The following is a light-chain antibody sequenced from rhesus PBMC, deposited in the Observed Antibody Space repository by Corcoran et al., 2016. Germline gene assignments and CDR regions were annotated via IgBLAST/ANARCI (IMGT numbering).Light chain of an antibody. CDR1: QSVRSY. CDR2: GAS. Sequence: EIVMTQSPATLALSPGERATLSCRASQSVRSYLAWYPQKPGQAPRLLIIGASSRATGIPDRFRGSGSGTEFTLTISSLEPEDVGVYFCLQSSNWYSFGQGTKVEIK. CDR3: LQSSNWYS. J-gene: IGKJ2*01. V-gene: IGKV3-24*04.